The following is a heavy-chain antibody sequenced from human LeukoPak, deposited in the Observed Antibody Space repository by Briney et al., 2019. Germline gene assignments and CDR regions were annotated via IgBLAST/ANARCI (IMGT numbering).Heavy chain of an antibody. J-gene: IGHJ4*02. Sequence: PGGSLRLSCAASGFTFSSYSMNWVRQAPGKGLEWVSSISSSSNYIYYADSVKGRFTISRDNAKNSLYVQVNSLRAEDTAVYYCARGYCSSTSCYFDSWGLGTLVTVSS. CDR3: ARGYCSSTSCYFDS. CDR1: GFTFSSYS. V-gene: IGHV3-21*01. D-gene: IGHD2-2*01. CDR2: ISSSSNYI.